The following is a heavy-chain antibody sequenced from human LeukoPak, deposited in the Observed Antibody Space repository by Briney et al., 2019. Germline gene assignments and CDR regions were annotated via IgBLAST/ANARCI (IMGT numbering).Heavy chain of an antibody. CDR3: ASGIAAAGPTDAFDI. Sequence: GGSLRLSCAASGFTFSSYAMSWVRQAPGKGLEWVSAISGSGGSTYYADSVKGRFTISRDNAKNSLYLQMNSLRAEDTAVYYCASGIAAAGPTDAFDIWGQGTMVTVSS. CDR1: GFTFSSYA. D-gene: IGHD6-13*01. J-gene: IGHJ3*02. CDR2: ISGSGGST. V-gene: IGHV3-23*01.